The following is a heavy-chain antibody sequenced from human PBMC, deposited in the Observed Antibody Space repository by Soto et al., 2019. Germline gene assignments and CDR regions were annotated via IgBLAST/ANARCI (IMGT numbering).Heavy chain of an antibody. J-gene: IGHJ3*02. CDR3: ARDFALLDIVVVPADGGGDAFDI. V-gene: IGHV1-3*01. Sequence: QVQLVQSGAEVKKPGASVKVSCKASGYTFTSYAMHWVRQAPGQRLEWMGWINAGNGNTKYSQKFQGRVTITRDTSASTAYMERSSLRSEDTAVYYCARDFALLDIVVVPADGGGDAFDIWGQGTMVTVSS. D-gene: IGHD2-2*03. CDR2: INAGNGNT. CDR1: GYTFTSYA.